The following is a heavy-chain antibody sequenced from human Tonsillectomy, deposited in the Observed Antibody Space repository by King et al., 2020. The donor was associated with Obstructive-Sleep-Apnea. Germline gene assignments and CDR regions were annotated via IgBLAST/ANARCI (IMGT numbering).Heavy chain of an antibody. CDR1: GGTFSSYA. CDR2: IIPILGIA. D-gene: IGHD2-2*01. CDR3: ASHPPVGYCSSTSCYFDY. J-gene: IGHJ4*02. V-gene: IGHV1-69*09. Sequence: VQLVQSGAEVKKPGSSVKVSCKASGGTFSSYAISWVRQAPGQGLEWMGRIIPILGIANYAQKFQGRVTITADKSTSTAYMELSSLRSEDTAVYYCASHPPVGYCSSTSCYFDYWGQGTLVTVSS.